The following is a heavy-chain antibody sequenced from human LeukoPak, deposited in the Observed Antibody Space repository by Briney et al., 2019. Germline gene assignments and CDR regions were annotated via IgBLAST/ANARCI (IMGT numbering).Heavy chain of an antibody. D-gene: IGHD2-21*02. Sequence: GASVKVSCKASGYTFTSYYMHWVRQAPGQGLEWMGIINPSGGSTSYAQKFQGRVTMTRDMSTSTVYMELSSLRSEDTAVYHCARSPVVVTAIRYYYYMDVWGKGTTVTISS. CDR3: ARSPVVVTAIRYYYYMDV. CDR1: GYTFTSYY. CDR2: INPSGGST. V-gene: IGHV1-46*01. J-gene: IGHJ6*03.